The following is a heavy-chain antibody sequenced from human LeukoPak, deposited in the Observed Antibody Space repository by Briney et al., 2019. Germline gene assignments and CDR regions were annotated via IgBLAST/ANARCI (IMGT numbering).Heavy chain of an antibody. Sequence: PLTLPFTVSGGSISSGEYYGSGSRRPPGKGGEGSGYIYYSGSTYPNPSLKSRVTISIATSKNQFSLKLSSVTAADTAVYSCARGYSSGWFADFDYWGPGTLVTASS. CDR1: GGSISSGEYY. D-gene: IGHD6-19*01. CDR3: ARGYSSGWFADFDY. J-gene: IGHJ4*02. V-gene: IGHV4-30-4*08. CDR2: IYYSGST.